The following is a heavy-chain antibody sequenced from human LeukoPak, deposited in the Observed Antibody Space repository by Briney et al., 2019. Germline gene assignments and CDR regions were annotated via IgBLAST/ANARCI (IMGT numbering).Heavy chain of an antibody. CDR3: AGDYGASYRFDY. CDR2: IYYSGST. J-gene: IGHJ4*02. D-gene: IGHD3-16*01. V-gene: IGHV4-59*12. Sequence: SETLPLTCTVSGGSISSYYWSWIRQPPGKGLEWFGYIYYSGSTNYHPSLKSRVTTSVDTSKNQLSLKLSSVTAADTAVYYCAGDYGASYRFDYWGQGTLVTVSS. CDR1: GGSISSYY.